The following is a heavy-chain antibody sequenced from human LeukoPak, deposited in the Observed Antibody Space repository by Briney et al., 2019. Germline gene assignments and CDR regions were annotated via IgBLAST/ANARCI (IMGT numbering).Heavy chain of an antibody. CDR2: ITTSSYV. V-gene: IGHV3-21*04. CDR1: GFTFSAYN. CDR3: AKDLMRAAPGTIFGY. D-gene: IGHD6-13*01. J-gene: IGHJ4*02. Sequence: PGGSLRLSCAASGFTFSAYNMNWVRRTPGKGLEWVSSITTSSYVFYADSVRGRFTISRDNAENSLYLQMNSLRAEDTAVYYCAKDLMRAAPGTIFGYWGQGTLVTVSS.